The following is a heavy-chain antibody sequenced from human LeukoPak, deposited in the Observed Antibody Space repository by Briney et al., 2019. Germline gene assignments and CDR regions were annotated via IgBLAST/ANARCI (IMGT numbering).Heavy chain of an antibody. D-gene: IGHD3-22*01. J-gene: IGHJ4*02. Sequence: SETLSLTCTVSGGSISSYYWSWIRQPAGKGLEWIGRIYSSGSTNYNPSLKSRVTISVDTSKNQFSLKLNSVTAADTAVYYCARVSNYYDSSGYYYEYDYWGQGTLVTVSS. CDR3: ARVSNYYDSSGYYYEYDY. CDR1: GGSISSYY. V-gene: IGHV4-4*07. CDR2: IYSSGST.